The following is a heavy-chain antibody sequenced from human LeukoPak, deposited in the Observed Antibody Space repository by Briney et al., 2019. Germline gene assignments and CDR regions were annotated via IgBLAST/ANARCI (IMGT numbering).Heavy chain of an antibody. CDR1: GYTFTSYG. Sequence: ASVKVPCKASGYTFTSYGISWVRQAPGQGLEWMGWISAYNGNTNYAQKLQGRVTMTRDTSTSTVYMELSSLRSEDTAVYYCARYSSSSANWFDPWGQGTLVTVSS. J-gene: IGHJ5*02. D-gene: IGHD6-6*01. CDR2: ISAYNGNT. CDR3: ARYSSSSANWFDP. V-gene: IGHV1-18*01.